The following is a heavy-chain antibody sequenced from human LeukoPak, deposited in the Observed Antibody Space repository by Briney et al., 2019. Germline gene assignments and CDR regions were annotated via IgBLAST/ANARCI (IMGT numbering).Heavy chain of an antibody. CDR1: GFTFSSYA. V-gene: IGHV3-23*01. Sequence: PGGSLRLSCAASGFTFSSYAMSWVRQAPGRGLEWVSAISGSGGSTYYADSVKGRFTISRDNSKNTLYLQMNSLRAEDTAVYYCANTLTTVVIPGAFDIWGQGTMVTVSS. CDR2: ISGSGGST. CDR3: ANTLTTVVIPGAFDI. D-gene: IGHD4-17*01. J-gene: IGHJ3*02.